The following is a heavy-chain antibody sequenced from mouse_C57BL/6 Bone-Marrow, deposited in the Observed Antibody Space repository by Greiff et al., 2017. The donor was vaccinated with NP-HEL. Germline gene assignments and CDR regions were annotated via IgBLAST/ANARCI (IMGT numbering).Heavy chain of an antibody. J-gene: IGHJ1*03. Sequence: EVKVEESGPGMVKPSQSLSLTCTVTGYSITSGYDWHWIRHFPGNKLEWMGYISYSGSTNYNPSLKSRISITHDTSKNHFFLKLNSVTTEDTATYYCARRRDGYYVYFDVWGTGTTVTVSS. D-gene: IGHD2-3*01. CDR1: GYSITSGYD. CDR2: ISYSGST. V-gene: IGHV3-1*01. CDR3: ARRRDGYYVYFDV.